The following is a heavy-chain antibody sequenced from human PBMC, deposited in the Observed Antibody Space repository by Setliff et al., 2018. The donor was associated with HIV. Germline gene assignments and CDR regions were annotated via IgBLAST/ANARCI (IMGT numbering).Heavy chain of an antibody. Sequence: GSLRLSCTVSGFTFSDYEMNWVRQAPGKGLEWVSYISSSGNSVYYADSVKGRFAISRDNAKRSLFLQMNSLRGEDTAVYYCARGLERTNVLFGVVSIWFGPWGQGTLVTVSS. CDR2: ISSSGNSV. D-gene: IGHD3-3*01. V-gene: IGHV3-48*03. CDR1: GFTFSDYE. CDR3: ARGLERTNVLFGVVSIWFGP. J-gene: IGHJ5*02.